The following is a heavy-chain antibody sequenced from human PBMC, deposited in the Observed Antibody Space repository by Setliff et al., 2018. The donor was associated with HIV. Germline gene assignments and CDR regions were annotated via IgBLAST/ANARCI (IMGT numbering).Heavy chain of an antibody. J-gene: IGHJ6*03. CDR2: IYFSGTT. D-gene: IGHD1-26*01. Sequence: SETLSLTCTVSGGSVSGYYWTWIRQPPGKGLEWIGHIYFSGTTNYNPSLQSRVTISVDTSKNQFSLTLSSLSAADTAVYYCARRRPPPSGTYSRYYMDVWGKGTTVTVSS. V-gene: IGHV4-59*08. CDR1: GGSVSGYY. CDR3: ARRRPPPSGTYSRYYMDV.